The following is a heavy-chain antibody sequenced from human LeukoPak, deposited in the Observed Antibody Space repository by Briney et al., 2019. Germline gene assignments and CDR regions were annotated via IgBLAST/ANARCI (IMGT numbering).Heavy chain of an antibody. CDR3: ARAITMVRGGGRY. CDR1: GFTFSSYW. CDR2: IKQDGSEK. V-gene: IGHV3-7*01. J-gene: IGHJ4*02. Sequence: GGSLRLSCAASGFTFSSYWMSWVRQAPGKGLEWVANIKQDGSEKYYVDSVKGRFTISRDNAKNSLYLQMNSLRAEDTAVYYCARAITMVRGGGRYWGQGTLVTVSS. D-gene: IGHD3-10*01.